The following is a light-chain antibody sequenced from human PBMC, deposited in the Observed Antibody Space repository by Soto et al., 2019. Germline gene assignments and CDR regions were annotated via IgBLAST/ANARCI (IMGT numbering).Light chain of an antibody. CDR3: QQYNSLPT. CDR2: DAS. J-gene: IGKJ1*01. V-gene: IGKV1-5*01. CDR1: QSISSW. Sequence: DIQMTQSPSTLSASVGDRVTITCRASQSISSWLAWYQQKPGKAPKLLIYDASSLESGVPSRFSGSVSGTEFTLTIIGLQPDDFATYYCQQYNSLPTFGQGTKVEIK.